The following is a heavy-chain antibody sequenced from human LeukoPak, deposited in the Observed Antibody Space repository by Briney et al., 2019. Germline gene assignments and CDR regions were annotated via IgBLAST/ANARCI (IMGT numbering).Heavy chain of an antibody. J-gene: IGHJ3*02. CDR3: AKRSNGAFDI. Sequence: GGSLRLSCAASGFTFSNYDMNWVRQAPGKGLEWVSTISRGGGTTYFADSVKGRFTISRDNSKNTLYLQMNSLRGEDTAVYYCAKRSNGAFDIWSQGTMVTASS. V-gene: IGHV3-23*01. CDR2: ISRGGGTT. CDR1: GFTFSNYD. D-gene: IGHD3-16*01.